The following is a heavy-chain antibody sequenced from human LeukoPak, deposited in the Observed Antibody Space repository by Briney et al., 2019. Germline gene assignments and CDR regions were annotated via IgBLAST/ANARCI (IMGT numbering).Heavy chain of an antibody. Sequence: PSETLSLTCTVSGVSISSYYWGWIRQPPGKGLEWIGSIYYSGSTYYNPSLKSRVTISVDTSKNQFSLKLSSVTAADTAVYYCACARGLAGIQLWTFDYWGQGTLVTVSS. CDR1: GVSISSYY. CDR2: IYYSGST. V-gene: IGHV4-39*07. J-gene: IGHJ4*02. D-gene: IGHD5-18*01. CDR3: ACARGLAGIQLWTFDY.